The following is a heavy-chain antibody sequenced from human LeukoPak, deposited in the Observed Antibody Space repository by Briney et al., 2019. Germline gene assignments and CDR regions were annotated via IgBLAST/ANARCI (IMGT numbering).Heavy chain of an antibody. D-gene: IGHD1-1*01. Sequence: PGGSLRLSCAASGFTFSSYEMNWVRQAPGKGLEWVSYIRSSGNTIYYADSVKGRFTISRDNAKNSLYLQMSSLRAEDTAVYYCARVQHPSGIINYGMDVWGQGTTVTVSS. CDR3: ARVQHPSGIINYGMDV. CDR1: GFTFSSYE. V-gene: IGHV3-48*03. J-gene: IGHJ6*02. CDR2: IRSSGNTI.